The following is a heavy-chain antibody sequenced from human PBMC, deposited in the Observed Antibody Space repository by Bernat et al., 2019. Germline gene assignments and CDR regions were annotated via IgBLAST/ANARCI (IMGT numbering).Heavy chain of an antibody. J-gene: IGHJ6*04. Sequence: QVQLVESGGGVVQPGRSLRLSCAASAFTFSSYGMHWVRQAPGKGLEWVALIWYDGSNKYYGDSVKGRFTISRDNSKNTLYLQMISLRVEDTAVYYCARGSLGGSSYYYSNYYYGMDVWGKGTTVTVSP. V-gene: IGHV3-33*01. CDR3: ARGSLGGSSYYYSNYYYGMDV. D-gene: IGHD5-18*01. CDR1: AFTFSSYG. CDR2: IWYDGSNK.